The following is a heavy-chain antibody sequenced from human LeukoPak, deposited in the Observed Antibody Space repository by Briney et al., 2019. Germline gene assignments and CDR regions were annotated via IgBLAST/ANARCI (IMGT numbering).Heavy chain of an antibody. Sequence: GESLKISCKSSGYRFTSYWIGWVRQMPGKGLEWMGIIYPGDSDTRYSPSFQGQVTISADKSISTAYLQWSSLKASDTAMYYCARRDCSGGSCYSDYYYGMDVWGQGTTVTVSS. CDR3: ARRDCSGGSCYSDYYYGMDV. V-gene: IGHV5-51*01. J-gene: IGHJ6*02. CDR2: IYPGDSDT. CDR1: GYRFTSYW. D-gene: IGHD2-15*01.